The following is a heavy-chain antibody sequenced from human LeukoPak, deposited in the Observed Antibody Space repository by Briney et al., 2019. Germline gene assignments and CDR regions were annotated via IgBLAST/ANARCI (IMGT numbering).Heavy chain of an antibody. CDR2: INTDGSTI. CDR3: ARVAKYYYDSSGQGY. CDR1: GFTFSSYW. D-gene: IGHD3-22*01. V-gene: IGHV3-74*01. Sequence: GGSLRLSCAASGFTFSSYWMHWVRQAPGKGLVWVSRINTDGSTISYADSVKGRFTISRDNAKNTLYLQMNSLRAEETAVYYCARVAKYYYDSSGQGYWGQGTLVTVSS. J-gene: IGHJ4*02.